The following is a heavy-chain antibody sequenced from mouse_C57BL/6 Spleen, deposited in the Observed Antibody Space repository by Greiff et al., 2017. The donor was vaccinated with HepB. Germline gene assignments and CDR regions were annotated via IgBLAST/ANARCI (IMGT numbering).Heavy chain of an antibody. J-gene: IGHJ4*01. Sequence: QVQLQQSGAELVKPGASVKISCKASGYAFSSYWMNWVKQRPGKGLEWIGQIYPGDGDTNYNGKFKGKATLTADKSSSTAYMQLSSLTSEDSAVYFCARLANYYGSSWDYYAMDYWGQGTSVTVSS. CDR2: IYPGDGDT. V-gene: IGHV1-80*01. CDR1: GYAFSSYW. CDR3: ARLANYYGSSWDYYAMDY. D-gene: IGHD1-1*01.